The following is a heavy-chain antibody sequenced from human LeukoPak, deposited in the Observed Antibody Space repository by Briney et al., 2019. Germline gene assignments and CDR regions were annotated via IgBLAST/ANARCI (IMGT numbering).Heavy chain of an antibody. CDR1: GGSISSYY. D-gene: IGHD6-13*01. V-gene: IGHV4-59*08. CDR3: ARHSSSSWYQNAFDI. J-gene: IGHJ3*02. Sequence: PSETLSLTCTVSGGSISSYYWSWIRQPPGKGLEWIGYIYYSGSTNYNPSLKSRVTISVDTSKNQFSLKLSSVTAADTAVYYCARHSSSSWYQNAFDIWGQGTMVTVSS. CDR2: IYYSGST.